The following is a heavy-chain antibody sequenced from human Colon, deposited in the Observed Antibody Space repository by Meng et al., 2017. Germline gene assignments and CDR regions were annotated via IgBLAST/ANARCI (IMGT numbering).Heavy chain of an antibody. CDR1: GGSISSNW. CDR2: FFHTGRT. J-gene: IGHJ4*02. CDR3: ARHISILGQRGFDY. D-gene: IGHD3/OR15-3a*01. V-gene: IGHV4-4*02. Sequence: QGQLRGSGPGLVKPSGTLSLTCAVSGGSISSNWWSWVRQPPGKGLEWIGEFFHTGRTNYDPSLKSRVTISVDKSNNQFSLKLTSVTAADTAVYYCARHISILGQRGFDYWGQGTLVTVSS.